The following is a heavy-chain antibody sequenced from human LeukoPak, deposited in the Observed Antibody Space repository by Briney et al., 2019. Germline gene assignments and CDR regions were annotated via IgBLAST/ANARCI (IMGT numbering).Heavy chain of an antibody. CDR3: AMAYYWVDS. CDR2: IYTTGRT. V-gene: IGHV4-61*02. D-gene: IGHD2-21*01. J-gene: IGHJ5*01. CDR1: GGSNNSGSFF. Sequence: PSETLSLTCTVSGGSNNSGSFFWTWIRQPAGEPAGKGLEWIGRIYTTGRTTYNPSLESRVTISADMSKDQFSLQLTSVTAADTAVYYCAMAYYWVDSWGQGVLVSVSS.